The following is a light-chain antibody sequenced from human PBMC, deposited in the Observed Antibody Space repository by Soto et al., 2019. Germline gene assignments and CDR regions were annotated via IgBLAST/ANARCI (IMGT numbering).Light chain of an antibody. CDR3: QAWDGSSYV. Sequence: SYELTQPPSVSVSPGQTASITCSGHKLGDKYIYWYQQMTGHSPVLVIFQDNKRPSGVPERFSGSNSGTTATLTISGTQAMDEADYYCQAWDGSSYVFGTGTKVTVL. CDR2: QDN. J-gene: IGLJ1*01. CDR1: KLGDKY. V-gene: IGLV3-1*01.